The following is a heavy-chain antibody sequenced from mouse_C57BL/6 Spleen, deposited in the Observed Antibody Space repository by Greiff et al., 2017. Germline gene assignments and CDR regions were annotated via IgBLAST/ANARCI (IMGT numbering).Heavy chain of an antibody. CDR1: GFTFSDFY. J-gene: IGHJ1*03. Sequence: EVQLMESGGGLVQSGRSLRLSCATSGFTFSDFYMEWVRQAPGKGLEWIAASRNKANDYTTEYSASVKGRFIVSRDTSQSILYLQMNALRAEDTAIYYCARAPYYYGSPSYWYFDVWGTGTTVTVSS. CDR3: ARAPYYYGSPSYWYFDV. D-gene: IGHD1-1*01. CDR2: SRNKANDYTT. V-gene: IGHV7-1*01.